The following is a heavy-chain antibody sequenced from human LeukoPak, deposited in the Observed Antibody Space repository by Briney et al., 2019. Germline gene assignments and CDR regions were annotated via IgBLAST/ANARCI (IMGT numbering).Heavy chain of an antibody. V-gene: IGHV4-31*03. D-gene: IGHD6-6*01. CDR2: ISDSGIT. CDR3: VRDGDLLIARPLFYY. CDR1: GVSISTGVHY. J-gene: IGHJ4*02. Sequence: SETLSLTCTVSGVSISTGVHYWSWFRQHPGKGPEWIGYISDSGITYYKPSLNSRVTISLDTSKNQFSLKMSSVTAADTAMYYCVRDGDLLIARPLFYYGGRGALVTVSS.